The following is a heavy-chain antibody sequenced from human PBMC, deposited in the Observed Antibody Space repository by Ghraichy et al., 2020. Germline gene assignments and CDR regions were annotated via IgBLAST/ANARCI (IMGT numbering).Heavy chain of an antibody. CDR2: IYYSGST. V-gene: IGHV4-59*01. CDR1: GGSISSYY. CDR3: ARVRSGYYNAPMDV. J-gene: IGHJ6*02. D-gene: IGHD3-3*01. Sequence: SETLSLTCTVSGGSISSYYWSWIRQPPGKGLEWIGYIYYSGSTNYNPSLKSRVTISVDTSKNQFPLKLSSVTAADTAVYYCARVRSGYYNAPMDVWGQGTTVTVSS.